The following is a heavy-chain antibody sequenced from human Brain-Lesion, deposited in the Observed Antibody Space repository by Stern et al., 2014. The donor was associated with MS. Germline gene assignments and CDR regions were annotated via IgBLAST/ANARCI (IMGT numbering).Heavy chain of an antibody. CDR3: GRAGLDDTFDV. J-gene: IGHJ3*01. V-gene: IGHV4-39*01. Sequence: QVQLQESGPGLVKPSETLSLTCSISGGSVSSNRYYWGWIRQPPGKGLEWIGIIYYSGATFYNPSLKSRVSISRDTSKTQFSLSLSSVTAADTAVYYCGRAGLDDTFDVWGQGTMVTVSS. CDR2: IYYSGAT. CDR1: GGSVSSNRYY. D-gene: IGHD3/OR15-3a*01.